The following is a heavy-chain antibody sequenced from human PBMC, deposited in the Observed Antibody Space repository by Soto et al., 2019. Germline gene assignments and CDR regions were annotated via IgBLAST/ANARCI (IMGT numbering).Heavy chain of an antibody. J-gene: IGHJ4*02. CDR3: ARDRYARGY. CDR1: GFTLSSYW. CDR2: IKQDGSEK. V-gene: IGHV3-7*03. D-gene: IGHD2-2*01. Sequence: PGGSLRLSCAASGFTLSSYWMSWVRQAAGKGLEWVANIKQDGSEKYYVDSVKGRFTISRDNAKNSLYLQMNSLRAEDTAVYYCARDRYARGYWGQGTLVTVSS.